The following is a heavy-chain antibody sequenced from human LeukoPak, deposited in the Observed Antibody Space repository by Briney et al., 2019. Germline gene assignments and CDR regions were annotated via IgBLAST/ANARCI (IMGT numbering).Heavy chain of an antibody. Sequence: PGGSLRLSCAASGFTFSSYEMNWVRQAPGKGLEWVSYISSSGSTIYHADSVKGRFTISRDNAKNSLYLQMNSLRAEDTALYYCAREDKTTGGSDIWGQGTMVTVSS. V-gene: IGHV3-48*03. J-gene: IGHJ3*02. D-gene: IGHD3-10*01. CDR1: GFTFSSYE. CDR3: AREDKTTGGSDI. CDR2: ISSSGSTI.